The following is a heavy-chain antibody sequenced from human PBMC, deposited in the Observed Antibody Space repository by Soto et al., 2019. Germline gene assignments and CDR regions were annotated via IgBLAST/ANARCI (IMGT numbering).Heavy chain of an antibody. Sequence: SETLSLTCTVSGDSISTFYWGWMRQSPGKELEWIGYVYYTGSTNYNPSLKSRVTISVDRSKNQFSLKLTSANAADTAVYYCARGRTVRNYADDSSDYFYYFDYWGRGTKVTVYS. CDR3: ARGRTVRNYADDSSDYFYYFDY. V-gene: IGHV4-59*01. CDR1: GDSISTFY. J-gene: IGHJ4*02. D-gene: IGHD3-22*01. CDR2: VYYTGST.